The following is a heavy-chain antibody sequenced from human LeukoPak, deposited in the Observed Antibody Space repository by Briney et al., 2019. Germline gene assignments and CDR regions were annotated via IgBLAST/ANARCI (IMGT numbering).Heavy chain of an antibody. CDR1: GFTFDDYA. D-gene: IGHD6-19*01. CDR3: AKVYVGGWYAYDY. V-gene: IGHV3-43*02. Sequence: GGSLRLSCTASGFTFDDYAMHWVRQAPAKGLEWVSLISGDGGTTDYADSVKGRLTISRDNRRNSLYLHMNSLRTEDTALYFCAKVYVGGWYAYDYWGQGTLVIVSS. J-gene: IGHJ4*02. CDR2: ISGDGGTT.